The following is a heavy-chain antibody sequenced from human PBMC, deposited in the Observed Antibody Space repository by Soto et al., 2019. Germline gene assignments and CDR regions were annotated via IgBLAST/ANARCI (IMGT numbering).Heavy chain of an antibody. V-gene: IGHV1-24*01. CDR2: FDPEDGET. CDR1: GYTLTELS. Sequence: QVQLVQAGAEVKKPGASVKVSCKVSGYTLTELSMHWVRQAPGKGLAWMGGFDPEDGETLYAQKFQGRVTMTEDTTTDTAYMGLSSLRSEDTAVYYCATDGRPWREPARGMDVCGQGTTVTVSS. J-gene: IGHJ6*02. D-gene: IGHD1-1*01. CDR3: ATDGRPWREPARGMDV.